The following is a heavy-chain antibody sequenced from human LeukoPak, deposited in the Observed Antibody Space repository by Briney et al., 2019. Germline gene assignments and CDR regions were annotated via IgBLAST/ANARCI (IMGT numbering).Heavy chain of an antibody. V-gene: IGHV1-18*01. J-gene: IGHJ5*02. CDR1: GYTFTSYG. D-gene: IGHD3-9*01. CDR3: AKDWHILTGRNCFDP. CDR2: ITSYNGDT. Sequence: ASVKVSCKASGYTFTSYGISWVRQAPGQGLEWMGWITSYNGDTNYAQKFQGRVTMSADTSTSTAYVELRSLRFDDTAIYYCAKDWHILTGRNCFDPWGQGTLVTVSS.